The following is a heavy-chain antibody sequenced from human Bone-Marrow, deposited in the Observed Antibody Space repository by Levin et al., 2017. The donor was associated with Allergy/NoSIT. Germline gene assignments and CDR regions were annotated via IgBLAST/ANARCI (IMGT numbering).Heavy chain of an antibody. CDR1: GFNFSNFA. CDR3: AKRYSNTWYEEGWNP. D-gene: IGHD6-13*01. V-gene: IGHV3-23*01. J-gene: IGHJ5*02. Sequence: GGSLRLSCAASGFNFSNFAMSWVRQAPGKGLEWVSTVSSSGGSTYYADSVKGRFTIFRDNSKNTLYLQMNTLRAEDTAVYSCAKRYSNTWYEEGWNPWGQGTLVTVSS. CDR2: VSSSGGST.